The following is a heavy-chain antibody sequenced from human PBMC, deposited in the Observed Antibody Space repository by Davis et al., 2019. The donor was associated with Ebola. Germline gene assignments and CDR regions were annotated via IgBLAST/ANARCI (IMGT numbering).Heavy chain of an antibody. J-gene: IGHJ4*02. CDR3: VRDRVATPHYLRF. D-gene: IGHD2/OR15-2a*01. CDR2: IMSNGADT. Sequence: PGGSLRLSCSASGFPFSTYAMHWVRQAPGKGLEWVSAIMSNGADTRYADSVKGRFTISRDNSRETLYLQMNSVTPADTAMYYCVRDRVATPHYLRFWGQGTLVTAAS. V-gene: IGHV3-64D*06. CDR1: GFPFSTYA.